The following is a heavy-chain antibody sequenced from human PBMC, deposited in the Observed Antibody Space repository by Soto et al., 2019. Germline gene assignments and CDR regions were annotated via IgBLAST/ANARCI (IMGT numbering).Heavy chain of an antibody. D-gene: IGHD6-19*01. CDR1: RGTFSSDA. Sequence: SVKVSCKASRGTFSSDAVSWVRQAPGQGLEWMGGLIPILGTTHYAQKFQGRVTTTADESTNTAYMELSSLRSDDTAVYYCARASGYVSGWYHDYWGQGTRVTVSS. CDR3: ARASGYVSGWYHDY. J-gene: IGHJ4*02. V-gene: IGHV1-69*13. CDR2: LIPILGTT.